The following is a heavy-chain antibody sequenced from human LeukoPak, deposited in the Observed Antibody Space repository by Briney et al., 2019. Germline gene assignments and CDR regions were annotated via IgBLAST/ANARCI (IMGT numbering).Heavy chain of an antibody. CDR3: ARFVPMVVSEGYFDY. CDR1: GGSFSGYY. V-gene: IGHV4-34*01. J-gene: IGHJ4*02. CDR2: INHSGST. D-gene: IGHD3-22*01. Sequence: PSETLSLTCAVYGGSFSGYYWSWIRQPPGKGLEWIGEINHSGSTNYNPSLKSRVTISVDTSKNQFSLKLSSVTAADAAVYYCARFVPMVVSEGYFDYWGQGTLVTVSS.